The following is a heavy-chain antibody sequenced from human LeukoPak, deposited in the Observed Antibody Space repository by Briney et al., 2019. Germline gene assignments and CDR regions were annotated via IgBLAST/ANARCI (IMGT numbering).Heavy chain of an antibody. CDR2: ISAYNGNT. CDR3: ARIARLRRTTVTTKGVLGAFDI. D-gene: IGHD4-17*01. J-gene: IGHJ3*02. V-gene: IGHV1-18*04. Sequence: ASVKVSCKASGYTFTSYGITWVRQAPGQGLEWMGWISAYNGNTNYAQRLQGRVTMTTDTSTSTAYMELRSLRSDDTAVYYCARIARLRRTTVTTKGVLGAFDIWGQGTMVTVSS. CDR1: GYTFTSYG.